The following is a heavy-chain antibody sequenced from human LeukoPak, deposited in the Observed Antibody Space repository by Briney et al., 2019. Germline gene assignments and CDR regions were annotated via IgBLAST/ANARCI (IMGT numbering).Heavy chain of an antibody. CDR1: GYTFTSFG. D-gene: IGHD3-22*01. CDR2: ISAYNGNT. Sequence: ASVTVSCKASGYTFTSFGISWVRQAPGQGLEWMGWISAYNGNTISAQILQGRVTMTTDTSTSTAYMELRSLRSDDTAVYYCARDLSSSYYYVFDYWGQGNPVTVSS. J-gene: IGHJ4*02. CDR3: ARDLSSSYYYVFDY. V-gene: IGHV1-18*01.